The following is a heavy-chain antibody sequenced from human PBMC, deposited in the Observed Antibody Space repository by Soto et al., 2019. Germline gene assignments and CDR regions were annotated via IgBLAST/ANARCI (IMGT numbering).Heavy chain of an antibody. CDR1: GFSFSDSY. D-gene: IGHD3-10*01. CDR2: ISGSSGYT. Sequence: QVQLVESGGGLVKPGGSLRLSCAASGFSFSDSYMSWVRQAPGKGLEWVAYISGSSGYTGYADSVKGRFTISRDNAKNSVYLQMNSLRVGDTAVYYCARDRGGYRPPVVWGQGTTVTVSS. CDR3: ARDRGGYRPPVV. V-gene: IGHV3-11*06. J-gene: IGHJ6*02.